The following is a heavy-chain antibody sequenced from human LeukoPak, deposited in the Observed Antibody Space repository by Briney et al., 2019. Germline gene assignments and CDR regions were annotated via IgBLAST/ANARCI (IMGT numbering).Heavy chain of an antibody. CDR2: IYTSGST. J-gene: IGHJ4*02. D-gene: IGHD3-22*01. CDR1: GASISTYY. CDR3: ASAYDSSGYLVY. Sequence: SETLSLTCTVSGASISTYYWSWIRQPAGRGLEWIGRIYTSGSTSYNPSLKSRVTMSVDTSKTQFSLKLSSVTAADTAVYYCASAYDSSGYLVYWGQGTLVTVSS. V-gene: IGHV4-4*07.